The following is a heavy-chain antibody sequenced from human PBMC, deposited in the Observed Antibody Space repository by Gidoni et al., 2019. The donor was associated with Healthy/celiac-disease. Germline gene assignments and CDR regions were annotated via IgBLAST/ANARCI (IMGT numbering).Heavy chain of an antibody. J-gene: IGHJ6*02. CDR1: GFTCRSYS. Sequence: EVQLVESGGGLVKPGGSLRLSCAASGFTCRSYSMNWVRQAPGKGLEWVSSISISSSYIYYADSVKGRFTISRDNAKNSLYLQMNSLRAEDTAVYYCARDHKEDTAMVTLYYYGMDVWGQGTTVTVSS. D-gene: IGHD5-18*01. V-gene: IGHV3-21*01. CDR2: ISISSSYI. CDR3: ARDHKEDTAMVTLYYYGMDV.